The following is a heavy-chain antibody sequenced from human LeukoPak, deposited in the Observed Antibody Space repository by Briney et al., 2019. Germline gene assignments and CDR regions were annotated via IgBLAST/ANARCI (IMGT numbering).Heavy chain of an antibody. CDR1: GFTFDDYG. J-gene: IGHJ6*03. D-gene: IGHD5-18*01. CDR2: INWNGGST. CDR3: ARADNPGIQLWLRVSSYYYMDV. V-gene: IGHV3-20*04. Sequence: GGSLRLSCAASGFTFDDYGMSWVRQAPGKGLEWVSGINWNGGSTVYADSVKGRFTISRDNAKNSLYLQMNSLRAEDTALYYCARADNPGIQLWLRVSSYYYMDVWGKGTTVTVSS.